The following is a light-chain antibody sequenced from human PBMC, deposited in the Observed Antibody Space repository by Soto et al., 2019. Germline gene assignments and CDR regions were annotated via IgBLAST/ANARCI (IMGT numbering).Light chain of an antibody. Sequence: QSVLTQPPSASGSPGQSVTISCTGTSSDVGGYNYVSWYQQHPGKAPKLMIYEVSKRPSGVPDRFSGSKSGNMASLTVSGLQAEDEADYYCSSYAGSNTHVFGTGTKVTVL. CDR1: SSDVGGYNY. CDR3: SSYAGSNTHV. V-gene: IGLV2-8*01. J-gene: IGLJ1*01. CDR2: EVS.